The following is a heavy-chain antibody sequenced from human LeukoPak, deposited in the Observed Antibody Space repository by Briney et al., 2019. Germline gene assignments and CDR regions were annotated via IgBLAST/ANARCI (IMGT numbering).Heavy chain of an antibody. CDR3: ARHQGDYNPADY. CDR2: IYPGDSDT. J-gene: IGHJ4*02. CDR1: GYSFTSYW. V-gene: IGHV5-51*01. D-gene: IGHD4-11*01. Sequence: GESLKISCKGSGYSFTSYWIGWVRQMPGKGLEWMGIIYPGDSDTRYSPSFQGQVTISADKSINAAYLHWSSLRASDTAMYYCARHQGDYNPADYWGQGTLVTVSS.